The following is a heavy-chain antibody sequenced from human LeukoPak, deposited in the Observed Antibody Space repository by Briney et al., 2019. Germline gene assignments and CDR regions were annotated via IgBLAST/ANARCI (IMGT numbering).Heavy chain of an antibody. J-gene: IGHJ5*02. CDR2: INHSGST. CDR3: AREVVPAAIGWFDP. Sequence: PSETLSLTCTVSGGSISSHYWSWIRQPPGKGLEWIGEINHSGSTNYNPSLKSRVTISVDTSKNQFSLKLSSVTAADTAVYYCAREVVPAAIGWFDPWGQGTLVTVSS. V-gene: IGHV4-34*01. CDR1: GGSISSHY. D-gene: IGHD2-2*01.